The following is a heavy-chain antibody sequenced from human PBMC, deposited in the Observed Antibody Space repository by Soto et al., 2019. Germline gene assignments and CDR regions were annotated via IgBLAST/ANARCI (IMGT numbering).Heavy chain of an antibody. D-gene: IGHD6-19*01. V-gene: IGHV3-33*01. J-gene: IGHJ6*02. CDR2: IWYDGSNK. CDR1: GFTFSSYG. CDR3: ASVEAVAGMKGYYYGMDV. Sequence: GGSLRLSCAASGFTFSSYGMHWVRQAPGKGLEWVAVIWYDGSNKYYADSVKGRFTISRDNSKNTLYLQMNSLRAEDTAVYYCASVEAVAGMKGYYYGMDVWGQGTTVTVSS.